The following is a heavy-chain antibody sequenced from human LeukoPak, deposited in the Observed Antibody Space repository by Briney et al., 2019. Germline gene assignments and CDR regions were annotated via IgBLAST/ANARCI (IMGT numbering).Heavy chain of an antibody. D-gene: IGHD6-6*01. CDR2: ISYDGSNK. Sequence: PGRSLRLSCAASGFTFSSYGMHWVRQAPGKGLEWVAVISYDGSNKYYADSVKGRFTTSRDNSKNTLYLQMNSLRAEDTAVYYCAKLVEYSSSSSYWGQGTLVTVSS. CDR1: GFTFSSYG. V-gene: IGHV3-30*18. J-gene: IGHJ4*02. CDR3: AKLVEYSSSSSY.